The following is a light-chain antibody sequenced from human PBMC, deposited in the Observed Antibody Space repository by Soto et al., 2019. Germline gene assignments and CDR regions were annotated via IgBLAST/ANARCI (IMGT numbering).Light chain of an antibody. CDR1: QSISSW. V-gene: IGKV1-5*03. CDR2: EAS. CDR3: ADCRSSSWLS. J-gene: IGKJ4*01. Sequence: DIQMTQSPSTLSASVGDRVTINCRASQSISSWLAWYQQKPGKAPQLLIDEASSFKNGVLSRFSGSGSATGFTLTISSLQPDDFPTYSCADCRSSSWLSLGGGTKVDI.